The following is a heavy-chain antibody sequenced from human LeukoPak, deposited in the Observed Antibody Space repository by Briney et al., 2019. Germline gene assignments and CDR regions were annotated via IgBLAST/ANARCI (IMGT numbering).Heavy chain of an antibody. CDR1: GYTFTSYD. J-gene: IGHJ6*03. CDR2: MNPNSGNT. Sequence: ASVKVSCKASGYTFTSYDINWVRQATGQGLEWMGWMNPNSGNTGYAQKFQGRVTITRNTSISTAYMELSSLRSEDTAVYYCARGYDSSGYYYSYHYYYYMDVWGKGTTVTVSS. V-gene: IGHV1-8*03. CDR3: ARGYDSSGYYYSYHYYYYMDV. D-gene: IGHD3-22*01.